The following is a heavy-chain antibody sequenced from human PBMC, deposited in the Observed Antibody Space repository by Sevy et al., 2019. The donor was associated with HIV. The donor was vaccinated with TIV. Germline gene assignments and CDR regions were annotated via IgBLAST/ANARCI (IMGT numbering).Heavy chain of an antibody. CDR2: IYCGGST. J-gene: IGHJ3*02. Sequence: GGSLRLSCAASGFTVSSNYMSWVRQAPGKGLEWVSVIYCGGSTYYADSVKGRFTISRDNSKNTLYLQMNSLRAEDTAVYYCARYRKVGATSSGYAFDIWGQGTMVTVSS. CDR3: ARYRKVGATSSGYAFDI. V-gene: IGHV3-53*01. D-gene: IGHD1-26*01. CDR1: GFTVSSNY.